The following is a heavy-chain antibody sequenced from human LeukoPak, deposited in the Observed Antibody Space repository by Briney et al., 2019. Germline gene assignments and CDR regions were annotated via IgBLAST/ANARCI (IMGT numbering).Heavy chain of an antibody. V-gene: IGHV4-39*01. D-gene: IGHD3-3*01. Sequence: PSETLSLTCTVSGGSISTSTYYWGWIRQPPGKGLDWIGNIYYSGSTYYNPSLRSRVTISVDTSKKQFSLKLSSVTAADTAVYYCVTSVNDWLRFLDYWGQGTLVTVSS. CDR2: IYYSGST. CDR1: GGSISTSTYY. J-gene: IGHJ4*02. CDR3: VTSVNDWLRFLDY.